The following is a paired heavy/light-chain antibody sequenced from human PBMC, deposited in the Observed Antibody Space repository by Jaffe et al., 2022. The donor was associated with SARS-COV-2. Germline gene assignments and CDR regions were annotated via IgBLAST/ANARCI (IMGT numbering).Light chain of an antibody. CDR3: QQSYSTPWT. CDR1: QSISSY. CDR2: AAS. V-gene: IGKV1-39*01. J-gene: IGKJ1*01. Sequence: DIQMTQSPSSLSASVGDRVTITCRASQSISSYLNWYQQKPGKAPKLLIYAASSLQSGVPSRFSGSGSGTDFTLTISSLRPEDFATYYCQQSYSTPWTFGQGTKVEIK.
Heavy chain of an antibody. Sequence: DVQLVESGGGLIQPGGSLRLSCAASGFTVNSKYMSWVRQAPGKGLEWVSVIYSGGSTYYADSVKGRFTISRDNSNNTLYLQMNSLRAEDTAVYYCARKVVPYWYFDLWGRGTLVTVSS. CDR3: ARKVVPYWYFDL. D-gene: IGHD2-15*01. V-gene: IGHV3-53*01. J-gene: IGHJ2*01. CDR1: GFTVNSKY. CDR2: IYSGGST.